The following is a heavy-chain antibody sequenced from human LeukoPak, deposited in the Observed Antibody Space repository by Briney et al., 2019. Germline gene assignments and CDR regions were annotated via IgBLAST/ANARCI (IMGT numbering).Heavy chain of an antibody. J-gene: IGHJ4*02. Sequence: SETLSLTCAVYGGSFSGYYWSWIRQPPGKGLEWIGEINHSGSTNYNPSLKSRVTISVDTSKNQFSLKLSSVTAADTAVYYCARASTYYDFWSGYYTGNYFDYWGQGTLVTVSS. V-gene: IGHV4-34*01. CDR2: INHSGST. D-gene: IGHD3-3*01. CDR3: ARASTYYDFWSGYYTGNYFDY. CDR1: GGSFSGYY.